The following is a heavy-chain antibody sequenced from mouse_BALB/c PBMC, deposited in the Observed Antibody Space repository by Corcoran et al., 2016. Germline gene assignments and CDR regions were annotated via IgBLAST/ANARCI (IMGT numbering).Heavy chain of an antibody. Sequence: EVQLQQSGPELVKPGASMKLSCKASGYSFTSYTMNWVKQRHGKNLEWIGLINPYNGGTSYNKKFKGKATLTVDTSSSTAYMELLSLTSEDSAVYYGERWAGDCAVFAYWGQGTLVTVSA. V-gene: IGHV1-18*01. CDR3: ERWAGDCAVFAY. CDR1: GYSFTSYT. D-gene: IGHD2-13*01. CDR2: INPYNGGT. J-gene: IGHJ3*01.